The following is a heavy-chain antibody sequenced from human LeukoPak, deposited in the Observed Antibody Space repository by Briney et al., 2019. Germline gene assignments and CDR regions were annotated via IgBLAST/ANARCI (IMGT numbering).Heavy chain of an antibody. CDR2: VKQEGTET. D-gene: IGHD2/OR15-2a*01. J-gene: IGHJ6*02. CDR1: GFTFTHHW. CDR3: ARGNTLEV. Sequence: GGSLRLSCSASGFTFTHHWMIWVRQAPGKGLEWVASVKQEGTETSYADSVRGRFTISRDNGRNSVYLQMNSLRTEDAAIYYCARGNTLEVWGQGTTVIVSS. V-gene: IGHV3-7*01.